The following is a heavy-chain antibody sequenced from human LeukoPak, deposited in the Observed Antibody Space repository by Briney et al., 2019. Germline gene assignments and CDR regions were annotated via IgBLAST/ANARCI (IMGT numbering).Heavy chain of an antibody. V-gene: IGHV4-38-2*02. D-gene: IGHD3-16*01. Sequence: SETLSLTCTVSGYSIGSGYYWGWIRQPPGKGLEWIGSIYHSGSTYYNPSLKSRLTISVDTSKNQFSLKLSSVTAADTAVYYCARETSQKGAHYMDVWGKGTTVTISS. J-gene: IGHJ6*03. CDR2: IYHSGST. CDR1: GYSIGSGYY. CDR3: ARETSQKGAHYMDV.